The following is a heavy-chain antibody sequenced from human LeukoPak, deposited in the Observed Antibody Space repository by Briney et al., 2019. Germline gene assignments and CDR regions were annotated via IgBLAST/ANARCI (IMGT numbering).Heavy chain of an antibody. CDR3: ARGYYGDYDYYYGMDV. J-gene: IGHJ6*02. D-gene: IGHD4-17*01. CDR1: GFTFSDYY. Sequence: GGSLRLSCAASGFTFSDYYMSWIRQAPGKGLEWVSYISSSGSTIYYADSVKGRFTISRDNAKNSLYLQMNSLRAEDTAVYYCARGYYGDYDYYYGMDVWGQGTTVTVSS. CDR2: ISSSGSTI. V-gene: IGHV3-11*01.